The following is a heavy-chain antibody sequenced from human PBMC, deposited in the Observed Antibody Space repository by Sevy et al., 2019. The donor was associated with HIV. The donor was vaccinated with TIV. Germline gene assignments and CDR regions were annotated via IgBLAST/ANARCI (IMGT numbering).Heavy chain of an antibody. D-gene: IGHD6-19*01. CDR2: FDPEDGET. CDR1: GYTLTELS. J-gene: IGHJ4*02. CDR3: ATVAPPGYSSGWYGGDFDY. V-gene: IGHV1-24*01. Sequence: ASVKVSCKVSGYTLTELSMHWVRQAPGKGLEWMGGFDPEDGETIYAQKFQGRVTMTEDTSTDTAYMELSSLRSEDTAVYYCATVAPPGYSSGWYGGDFDYWGQGTLVTVSS.